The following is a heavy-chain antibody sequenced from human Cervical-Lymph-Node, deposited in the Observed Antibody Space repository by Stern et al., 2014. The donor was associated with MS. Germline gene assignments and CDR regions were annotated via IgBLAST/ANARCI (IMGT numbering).Heavy chain of an antibody. J-gene: IGHJ6*02. CDR2: ISWSGTKI. Sequence: EVHLVESGGGLVQPGRSLSLSCAAAGFAFDDYAMHWVRQAPGQGLEWVSGISWSGTKIGYADSVKGRFTISRDNAKNSLFLQMNNLRAEDTALYYCATANYEFGYYGMDVWGQGTAVTVS. CDR1: GFAFDDYA. V-gene: IGHV3-9*01. D-gene: IGHD3-3*01. CDR3: ATANYEFGYYGMDV.